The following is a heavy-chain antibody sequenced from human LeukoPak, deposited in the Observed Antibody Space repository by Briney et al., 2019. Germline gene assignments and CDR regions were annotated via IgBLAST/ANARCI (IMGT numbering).Heavy chain of an antibody. J-gene: IGHJ4*02. CDR2: INPSGGST. Sequence: GASVKVSCKASGYTFTSYYMHWVRQAPGQGLEWMGIINPSGGSTSYAQKFQGRVTMTRDTSTSTVYMELSSLRAEDTAVYYCARELPRAVAGTGGYFDYWGQGTLVTVSS. CDR3: ARELPRAVAGTGGYFDY. CDR1: GYTFTSYY. D-gene: IGHD6-19*01. V-gene: IGHV1-46*01.